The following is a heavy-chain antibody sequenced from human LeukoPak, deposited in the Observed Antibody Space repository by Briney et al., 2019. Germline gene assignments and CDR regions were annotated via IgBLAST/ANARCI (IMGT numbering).Heavy chain of an antibody. V-gene: IGHV3-30*18. Sequence: AGGSLRLSCAASGFTFSTYGMHWVRQAPGKGLEWVAVISYDGSNEYYADSVKGRFTISRDNSKNTLYLQMNSLRVEDTAVYYCAKDPYRVVVATGNYLDPWGQGTLVTVSA. CDR3: AKDPYRVVVATGNYLDP. CDR1: GFTFSTYG. CDR2: ISYDGSNE. J-gene: IGHJ5*02. D-gene: IGHD2-21*01.